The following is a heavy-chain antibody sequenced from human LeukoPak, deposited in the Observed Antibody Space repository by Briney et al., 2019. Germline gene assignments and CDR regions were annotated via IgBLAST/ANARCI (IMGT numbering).Heavy chain of an antibody. J-gene: IGHJ5*02. CDR3: ARRQLVRSWFDP. CDR2: VSGSGGST. D-gene: IGHD6-13*01. V-gene: IGHV3-23*01. CDR1: GLTFGSYA. Sequence: GGSRRLACAASGLTFGSYAISWVRQAPGEVLEWVSAVSGSGGSTYYADSVKGRFTISRDNSKNALYLQMNSLRAEDTAVYSCARRQLVRSWFDPWGQGTLVTVSS.